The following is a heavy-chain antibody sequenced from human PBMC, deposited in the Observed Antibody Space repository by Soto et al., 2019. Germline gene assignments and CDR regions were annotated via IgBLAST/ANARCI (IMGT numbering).Heavy chain of an antibody. J-gene: IGHJ3*02. Sequence: EVQLVESGGGLVQPGGSLRLSCAASGFTFSSYWMSWVRQAPGKGLEWVATINQDGSEKYYVDSVKGRFTISRDNAKNSLYLQMNSLRAEDTAVYYCARDLPLCGGNCYGAFDIWGQGTMVTVSS. CDR2: INQDGSEK. CDR3: ARDLPLCGGNCYGAFDI. V-gene: IGHV3-7*03. D-gene: IGHD2-21*02. CDR1: GFTFSSYW.